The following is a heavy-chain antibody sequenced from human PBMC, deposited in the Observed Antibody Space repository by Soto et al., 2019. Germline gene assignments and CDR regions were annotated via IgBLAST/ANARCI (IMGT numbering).Heavy chain of an antibody. Sequence: SETLSLTCTVSGGSISSSSYYWGWIRHPPGKGLEWSGSIYYSGSPYYNPSLKSRVTISVDTSKNQFSLKLSSVTAADTAVYYCARPKEGAIYYWGQVTLVTVS. CDR2: IYYSGSP. CDR1: GGSISSSSYY. V-gene: IGHV4-39*01. J-gene: IGHJ4*02. CDR3: ARPKEGAIYY. D-gene: IGHD1-26*01.